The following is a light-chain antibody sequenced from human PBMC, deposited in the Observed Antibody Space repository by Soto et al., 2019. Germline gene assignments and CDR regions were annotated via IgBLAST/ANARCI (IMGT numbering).Light chain of an antibody. CDR3: HHCGTSPRYT. Sequence: EIVLTQSPGTLSLSPGERATLSCRASQSVSSSSLAWYQQKPGQAPRLLIYDASSRGTGIPDRFSGSGSGTDFTLTISRLEPEDFAVYYCHHCGTSPRYTFGQGTKLEIK. J-gene: IGKJ2*01. V-gene: IGKV3-20*01. CDR1: QSVSSSS. CDR2: DAS.